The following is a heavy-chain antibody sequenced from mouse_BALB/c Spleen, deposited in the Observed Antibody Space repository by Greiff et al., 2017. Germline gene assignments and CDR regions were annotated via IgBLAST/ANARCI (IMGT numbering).Heavy chain of an antibody. D-gene: IGHD2-12*01. J-gene: IGHJ4*01. CDR2: IYPGNGDT. Sequence: LQQPGAELVKPGASVKMSCKASGYTFTSYNMHWVKQTPGQGLEWIGAIYPGNGDTSYNQKFKGKATLTADKSSSTAYMQLSSLTSEDSAVYYCARYDAHFAMDYWGQGTSVTVSS. CDR1: GYTFTSYN. V-gene: IGHV1-12*01. CDR3: ARYDAHFAMDY.